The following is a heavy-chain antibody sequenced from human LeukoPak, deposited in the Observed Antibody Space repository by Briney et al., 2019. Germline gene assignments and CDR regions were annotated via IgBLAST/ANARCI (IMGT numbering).Heavy chain of an antibody. CDR3: AREIVVVVAATRDYYYGMDV. J-gene: IGHJ6*02. CDR1: GGTFSSYA. CDR2: IIPIFGTA. V-gene: IGHV1-69*13. D-gene: IGHD2-15*01. Sequence: ASVKVSCKASGGTFSSYAISWVRQAPGQGLEWMGGIIPIFGTANYVQKFQGRVTITADESTSTAYMELSSLRSEDTAVYYCAREIVVVVAATRDYYYGMDVWGQGTTVIVSS.